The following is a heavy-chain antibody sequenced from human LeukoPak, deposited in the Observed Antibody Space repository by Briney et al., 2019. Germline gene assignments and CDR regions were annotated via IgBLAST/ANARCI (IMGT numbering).Heavy chain of an antibody. CDR3: ARDRLYCSGGSCYLNWFDP. D-gene: IGHD2-15*01. V-gene: IGHV4-38-2*02. J-gene: IGHJ5*02. Sequence: SETLSLTCAVSGYSISSGYYWGWIRQPPGKGLEWIGSIYHSGSTYYNPSLKSRVTISVDTSKNQFSLKLSSVTAADTAVYYCARDRLYCSGGSCYLNWFDPWGQGTLVTVSS. CDR1: GYSISSGYY. CDR2: IYHSGST.